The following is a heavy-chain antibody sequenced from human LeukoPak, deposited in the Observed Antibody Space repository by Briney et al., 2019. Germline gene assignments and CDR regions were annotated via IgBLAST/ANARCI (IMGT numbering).Heavy chain of an antibody. J-gene: IGHJ4*02. D-gene: IGHD3-22*01. V-gene: IGHV4-39*07. Sequence: RSSETLSLTCTVSGGSISSYYWSWIRQPPGKGLEWIGSIYYRGITYYNPSLKSRVTISVDTSKNQFSLKLSSVTAADTAVYYCARVVYDSSTYPKSYFDFWGQGTLVTVSS. CDR3: ARVVYDSSTYPKSYFDF. CDR1: GGSISSYY. CDR2: IYYRGIT.